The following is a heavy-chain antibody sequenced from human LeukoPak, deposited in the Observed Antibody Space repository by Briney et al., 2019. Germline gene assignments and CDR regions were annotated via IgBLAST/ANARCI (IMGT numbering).Heavy chain of an antibody. CDR1: GGSFNRYF. Sequence: PSETLSLTCAVHGGSFNRYFYSWIRQTPGKGLEWIGSIYYSGSTYYNPSLKSRVTISVDTSKNQFSLKLSSVTAADTAVYYCASHQTSIAAAGHFDYWGQGTLVTVSS. J-gene: IGHJ4*02. D-gene: IGHD6-13*01. CDR2: IYYSGST. CDR3: ASHQTSIAAAGHFDY. V-gene: IGHV4-34*01.